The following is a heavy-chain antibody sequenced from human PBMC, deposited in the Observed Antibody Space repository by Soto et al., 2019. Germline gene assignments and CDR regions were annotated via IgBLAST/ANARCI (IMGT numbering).Heavy chain of an antibody. Sequence: ASVKVSCKASGYTFTSYGISWVRQAPGQGLEWMGWISAYNGNTSYAQKLQGRVTMTRNTSISTAYMELSSLRSEDTAVYYCARGMSAVLRFWYYMDVWGKGTTVTVSS. D-gene: IGHD3-3*01. CDR1: GYTFTSYG. J-gene: IGHJ6*03. V-gene: IGHV1-18*01. CDR3: ARGMSAVLRFWYYMDV. CDR2: ISAYNGNT.